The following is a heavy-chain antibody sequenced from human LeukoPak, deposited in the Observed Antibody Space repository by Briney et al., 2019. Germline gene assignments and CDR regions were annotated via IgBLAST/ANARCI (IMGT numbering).Heavy chain of an antibody. Sequence: SVKVSCKASGGTFSSYAISWVRQAPGQGLEWMGGIIPIFGTANYAQKFQGRVTITTDESTSTAYMELSSLRSEDTAVYYCASSRGYSYGYFSWWGQGTLVTVSS. D-gene: IGHD5-18*01. V-gene: IGHV1-69*05. J-gene: IGHJ4*02. CDR2: IIPIFGTA. CDR3: ASSRGYSYGYFSW. CDR1: GGTFSSYA.